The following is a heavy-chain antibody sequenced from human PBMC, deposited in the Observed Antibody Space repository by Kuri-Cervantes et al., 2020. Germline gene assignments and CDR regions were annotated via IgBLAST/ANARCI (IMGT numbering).Heavy chain of an antibody. CDR2: TSYDGSNK. D-gene: IGHD6-6*01. CDR3: AKDSLYSSSSRFDY. Sequence: GGSLRLSCAASGFTFSTYAMHWVRQAPGKGLEWVAVTSYDGSNKYYADSVKGRFTISRDNSKNTLYLQMNSLRAEDTAVYYCAKDSLYSSSSRFDYWGQGTLVTVSS. J-gene: IGHJ4*02. CDR1: GFTFSTYA. V-gene: IGHV3-30-3*01.